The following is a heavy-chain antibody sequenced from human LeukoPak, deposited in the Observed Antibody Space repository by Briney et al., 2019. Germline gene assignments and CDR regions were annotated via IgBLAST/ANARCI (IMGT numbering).Heavy chain of an antibody. J-gene: IGHJ5*02. D-gene: IGHD6-13*01. CDR3: ARGGSGWYHWFDP. V-gene: IGHV3-21*01. Sequence: GGSLRLSCAASGFTFSSYSMNWVRQAPGKGLEWVPSITTSSSYIYYADSVKGRFTISRDNAKNSLYLQVNILRAEDTAVYYCARGGSGWYHWFDPWGQGTLVTVSS. CDR2: ITTSSSYI. CDR1: GFTFSSYS.